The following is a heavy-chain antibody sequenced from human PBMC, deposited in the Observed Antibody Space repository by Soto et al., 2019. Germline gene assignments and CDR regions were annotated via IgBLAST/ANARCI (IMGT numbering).Heavy chain of an antibody. CDR1: GFSLSTSGVG. CDR3: AHKGGRGAGMDV. J-gene: IGHJ6*02. Sequence: QITLKESGPTLVKPTQTLTVTCTFSGFSLSTSGVGVAWIRQPPGKALEWLALIYWDGDKRYSPFLKSRLTITKDTSENQVALTLTNMDPVDTATYYCAHKGGRGAGMDVWGQGTTVTVSS. CDR2: IYWDGDK. D-gene: IGHD2-15*01. V-gene: IGHV2-5*02.